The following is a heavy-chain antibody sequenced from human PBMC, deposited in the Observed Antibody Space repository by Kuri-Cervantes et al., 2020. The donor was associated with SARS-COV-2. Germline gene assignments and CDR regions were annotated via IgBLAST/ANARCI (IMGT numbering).Heavy chain of an antibody. J-gene: IGHJ4*02. CDR2: IYSGGST. V-gene: IGHV3-53*01. Sequence: LSLTCAASGFTVSSNYMSWVRQAPGKGLEWVSVIYSGGSTYYADSVKGRFTISRDNSKNTLYLQMNSLRAEDTAVYYCAKPRHGAIITIFGVVPRTGFDYWGQGTLVTVSS. CDR3: AKPRHGAIITIFGVVPRTGFDY. D-gene: IGHD3-3*01. CDR1: GFTVSSNY.